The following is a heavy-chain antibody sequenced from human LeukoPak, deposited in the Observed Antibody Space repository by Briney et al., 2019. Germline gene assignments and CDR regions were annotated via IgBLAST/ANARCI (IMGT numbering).Heavy chain of an antibody. D-gene: IGHD4-17*01. CDR1: GGTFSSYA. CDR3: ARDDGDPPPGVYYGMDV. V-gene: IGHV1-69*04. J-gene: IGHJ6*02. CDR2: IIPILGIA. Sequence: GASVKVSCKASGGTFSSYAISWVRQAPGQGLEWMGRIIPILGIANYAQKFQGRVTITADKSTSTAYMELSSLRSEDTAVYYCARDDGDPPPGVYYGMDVWGQGTTVTVSS.